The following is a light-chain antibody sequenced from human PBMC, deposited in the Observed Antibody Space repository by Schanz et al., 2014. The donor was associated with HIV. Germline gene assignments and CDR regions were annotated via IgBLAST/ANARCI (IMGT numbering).Light chain of an antibody. CDR3: QSYDSSLRVVV. J-gene: IGLJ2*01. CDR2: DVT. CDR1: SSDVGGYNY. V-gene: IGLV2-14*03. Sequence: QSALTQPASVSGSPGQSITISCTGTSSDVGGYNYVSWYQQHPGIAPKLMIYDVTTRPSGVSNRFSGSRSGNTASLTISGLQAEDEADYYCQSYDSSLRVVVFGGGTKLTVL.